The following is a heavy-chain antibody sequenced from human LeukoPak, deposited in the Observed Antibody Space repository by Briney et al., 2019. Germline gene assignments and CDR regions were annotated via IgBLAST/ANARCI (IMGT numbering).Heavy chain of an antibody. CDR1: GGSISSGDYY. Sequence: PSETLSLTCTVSGGSISSGDYYWSWIRQPPGKGLEWIGYIYYSGSTYYNPSLKSRVTISVDTSKNQFSLKLSSVTAADTAVYYCARDNYQQWTLGWYFDLWGRGTLVTVSS. D-gene: IGHD2-2*01. V-gene: IGHV4-30-4*01. CDR2: IYYSGST. CDR3: ARDNYQQWTLGWYFDL. J-gene: IGHJ2*01.